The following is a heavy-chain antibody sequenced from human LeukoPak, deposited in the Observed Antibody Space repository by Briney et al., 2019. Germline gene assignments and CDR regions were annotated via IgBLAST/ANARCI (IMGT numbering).Heavy chain of an antibody. CDR1: GGSISSNTYF. D-gene: IGHD5/OR15-5a*01. CDR3: ATSDTVSTYNWFDP. V-gene: IGHV4-39*01. CDR2: IRYSGST. Sequence: SETLSFTCNVSGGSISSNTYFWGWIRRPPGKGLEWIGSIRYSGSTYYNPSLKSRVTISVDTSNNQFSLHLTSLTAADTAVYYCATSDTVSTYNWFDPWGLGTLVTVS. J-gene: IGHJ5*02.